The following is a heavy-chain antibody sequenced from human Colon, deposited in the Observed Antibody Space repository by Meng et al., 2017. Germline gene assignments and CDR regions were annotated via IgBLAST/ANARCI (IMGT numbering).Heavy chain of an antibody. CDR2: ISDHNSNA. CDR1: GYIFSRYG. D-gene: IGHD3-3*01. CDR3: VRDLRETSGYYHYDS. J-gene: IGHJ4*02. Sequence: QVHLVQSGAYVKKPGVSVNISCKASGYIFSRYGISWVRQAPGQGFEWMGWISDHNSNANYAQKFRGRVTMTADTSTSTAYMELRSLGSDDTAIYYCVRDLRETSGYYHYDSWGQGTLVTVSS. V-gene: IGHV1-18*01.